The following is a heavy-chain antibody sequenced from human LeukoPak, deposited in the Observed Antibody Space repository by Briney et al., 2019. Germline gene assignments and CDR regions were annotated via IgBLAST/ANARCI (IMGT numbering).Heavy chain of an antibody. D-gene: IGHD7-27*01. CDR2: LNPNRGDT. J-gene: IGHJ6*02. Sequence: GASVKVSFKASGYRFTDYYMHWVRQAPGQGLEWMGRLNPNRGDTEYAEKFQGRVTMTGDTSIFTAYMELSGLRSDDTAVYYCARGPWGSYGMAVWGQGTTVTVSS. CDR3: ARGPWGSYGMAV. CDR1: GYRFTDYY. V-gene: IGHV1-2*06.